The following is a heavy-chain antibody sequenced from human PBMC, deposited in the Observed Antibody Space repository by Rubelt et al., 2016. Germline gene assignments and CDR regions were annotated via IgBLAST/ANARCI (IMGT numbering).Heavy chain of an antibody. CDR1: GGSINSYY. D-gene: IGHD6-19*01. J-gene: IGHJ4*02. CDR2: IYYSGST. V-gene: IGHV4-59*08. Sequence: QVQLQESGPGLVKPSETLSLTCTVSGGSINSYYWSWIRQPPGKGLEWIGQIYYSGSTNSNPSLKSRVTISVDTSKNQFSRKLNSGTAADTAVYYCARSGKQWDALDYWGQGTLVTVSS. CDR3: ARSGKQWDALDY.